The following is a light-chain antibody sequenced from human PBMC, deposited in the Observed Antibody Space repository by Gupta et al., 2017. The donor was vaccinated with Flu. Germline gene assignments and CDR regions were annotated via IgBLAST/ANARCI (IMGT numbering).Light chain of an antibody. Sequence: SLSSAPGENSTPTCWARHGVSSYLGCYKQQPAQAPRLLMYDPSTSFTAIAATFSGGGCARDLTLTISSRVQEDFAGSYCRQRYDWHRWTFGQGTKVEIK. CDR3: RQRYDWHRWT. CDR1: HGVSSY. V-gene: IGKV3-11*02. CDR2: DPS. J-gene: IGKJ1*01.